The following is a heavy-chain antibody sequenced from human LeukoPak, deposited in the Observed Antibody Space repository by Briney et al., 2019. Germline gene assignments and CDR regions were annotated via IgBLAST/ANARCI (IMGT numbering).Heavy chain of an antibody. CDR1: GGSISSGDYY. Sequence: SQTLSLTCTVSGGSISSGDYYWSWIRQPPGKGLEWIGYIYYSGSTYYNPSLKSRVTISVDTSKNQFSLKLSSVTAADPAVYYYARGGGYTFHYYYYMDVWGKGTTVTVSS. V-gene: IGHV4-30-4*08. CDR2: IYYSGST. CDR3: ARGGGYTFHYYYYMDV. J-gene: IGHJ6*03. D-gene: IGHD3-16*01.